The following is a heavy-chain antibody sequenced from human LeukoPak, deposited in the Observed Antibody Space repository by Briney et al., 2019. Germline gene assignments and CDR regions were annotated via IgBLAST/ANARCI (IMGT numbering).Heavy chain of an antibody. J-gene: IGHJ4*02. CDR1: GFTFSGYS. Sequence: GGSLRLSCAASGFTFSGYSMNWVRQAPGKGLEWVSSISSSSYIYYADSVKGRFTISRDNAKNSLYLQMNSLRAEDTAVYYCATYDFWSGYSHYDYWGQGTLVTVSS. D-gene: IGHD3-3*01. CDR3: ATYDFWSGYSHYDY. CDR2: ISSSSYI. V-gene: IGHV3-21*01.